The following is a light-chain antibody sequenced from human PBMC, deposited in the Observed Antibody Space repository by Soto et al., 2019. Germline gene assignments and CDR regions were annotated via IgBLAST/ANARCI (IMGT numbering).Light chain of an antibody. CDR2: ATS. Sequence: DIQLTQSPSSVSASVGDRVTITCRASQSLTHWLAWYQQKPGKAPKLLIYATSSLQSGVPSRFSGSRSGTAYTLTIASLQPEDFATYYCQQANAFTFGGGTKVEIK. V-gene: IGKV1-12*02. J-gene: IGKJ4*01. CDR3: QQANAFT. CDR1: QSLTHW.